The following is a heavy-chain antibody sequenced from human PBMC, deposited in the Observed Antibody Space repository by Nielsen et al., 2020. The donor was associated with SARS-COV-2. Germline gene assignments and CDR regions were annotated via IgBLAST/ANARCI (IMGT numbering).Heavy chain of an antibody. CDR2: INSDGSST. CDR3: TVTGGY. D-gene: IGHD4-17*01. V-gene: IGHV3-74*01. Sequence: GGSLRLSCAASGFTFDDYGMSWVRQAPGKGLVWVSRINSDGSSTSYADSVKGRFTISRDNAKNTLYLQMNSLRAEDTAVYYCTVTGGYWGQGTLVTVSS. J-gene: IGHJ4*02. CDR1: GFTFDDYG.